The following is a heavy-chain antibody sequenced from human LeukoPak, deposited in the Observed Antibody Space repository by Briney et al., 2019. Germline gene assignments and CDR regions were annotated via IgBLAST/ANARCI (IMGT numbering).Heavy chain of an antibody. Sequence: AGGSLRLSCAASGFTFSSYGMHWVRQAPGKGLEWVAVIWYDGSNKYYADSVKGRFTISRDNSKNTLYLQMNSLRAEDTAVYYCARGTPYYDFWSGYLYYFGYWGQGTLVTVSS. CDR2: IWYDGSNK. V-gene: IGHV3-33*01. D-gene: IGHD3-3*01. J-gene: IGHJ4*02. CDR1: GFTFSSYG. CDR3: ARGTPYYDFWSGYLYYFGY.